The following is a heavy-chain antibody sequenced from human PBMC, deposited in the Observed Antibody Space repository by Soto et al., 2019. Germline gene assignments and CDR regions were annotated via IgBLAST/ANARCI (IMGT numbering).Heavy chain of an antibody. J-gene: IGHJ3*02. CDR2: TTGSGYTT. V-gene: IGHV3-23*01. D-gene: IGHD2-2*01. CDR1: GFTFSSYA. Sequence: EVQLLESGGDLVQPGRSLTLSCAASGFTFSSYAMSWVRQSPGKGLECVSATTGSGYTTYYADSVKGSFTISRDNSKNKLYLQMNSLRAEDTALYYCTKAPRSSPDAFEIWGQGTMVDVSA. CDR3: TKAPRSSPDAFEI.